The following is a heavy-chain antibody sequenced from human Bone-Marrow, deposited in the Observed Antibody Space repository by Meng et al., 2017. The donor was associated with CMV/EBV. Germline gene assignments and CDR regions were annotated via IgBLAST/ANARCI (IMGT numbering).Heavy chain of an antibody. J-gene: IGHJ6*02. V-gene: IGHV4-59*08. Sequence: SETLSLTCTVSRDSMNSYYWSWIRQPPGRGLEWIGYIYYSGSTYYSPSLKRRVTISVDTSKNQFSLKLSSMTAADTAVYYCARLTIPHGMDVWGQGTTVTVSS. CDR2: IYYSGST. CDR3: ARLTIPHGMDV. CDR1: RDSMNSYY. D-gene: IGHD2-2*01.